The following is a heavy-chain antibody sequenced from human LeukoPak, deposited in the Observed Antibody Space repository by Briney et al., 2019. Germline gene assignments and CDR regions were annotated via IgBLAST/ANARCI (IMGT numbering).Heavy chain of an antibody. V-gene: IGHV4-61*02. CDR1: GASISSGSYY. CDR2: IYTSGST. CDR3: AKDNRRRATMTSGGGYFDY. J-gene: IGHJ4*03. Sequence: PSQTLSLTCTVSGASISSGSYYWSWIRQPAGKGLEWIGRIYTSGSTNYNPSLKSRVTISVDTSKNQFSLKLSSVTAADTDVYYCAKDNRRRATMTSGGGYFDYWGQGTLVTVSS. D-gene: IGHD5-12*01.